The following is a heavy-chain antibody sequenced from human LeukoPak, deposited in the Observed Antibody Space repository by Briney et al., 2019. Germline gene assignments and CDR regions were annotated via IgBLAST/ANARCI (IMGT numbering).Heavy chain of an antibody. J-gene: IGHJ4*02. CDR2: IYYSGNT. V-gene: IGHV4-39*01. Sequence: PSETLSLTCTVSGGAISSSSYYWGWIRRPPGKGLEWIGIIYYSGNTYYNPSLKSRVTISVDTSKKQFSLKLSSVTAADTAVYYCARHHSYSSGYRSFDFWGQGTLVTVSS. CDR3: ARHHSYSSGYRSFDF. CDR1: GGAISSSSYY. D-gene: IGHD6-25*01.